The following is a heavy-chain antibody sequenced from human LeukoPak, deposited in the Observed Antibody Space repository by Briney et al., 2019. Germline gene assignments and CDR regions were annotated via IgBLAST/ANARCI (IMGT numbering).Heavy chain of an antibody. CDR3: ASVPAL. Sequence: PSETLSLTCAVSGGSISNSYWSWIRQLPGKGLGWIGYIYNGNTKYNPSLNSRVTISVDTSKNQFSLKLTSVTAADTAVYYCASVPALWGQGALVTVSA. CDR2: IYNGNT. J-gene: IGHJ4*02. V-gene: IGHV4-59*08. CDR1: GGSISNSY.